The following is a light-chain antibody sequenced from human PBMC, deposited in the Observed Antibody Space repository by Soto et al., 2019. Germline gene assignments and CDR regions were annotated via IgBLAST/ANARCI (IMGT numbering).Light chain of an antibody. Sequence: DIQMTQSPSSLSASVGDRVTITCQASQDISNYLNWYQQKPGKAPKLLIYDASSLETGVPSRLSGSGSGTDFTFTISRLQPEDIATYYCLQYDNLLSVTFGQGTRLEIK. CDR3: LQYDNLLSVT. CDR2: DAS. J-gene: IGKJ5*01. V-gene: IGKV1-33*01. CDR1: QDISNY.